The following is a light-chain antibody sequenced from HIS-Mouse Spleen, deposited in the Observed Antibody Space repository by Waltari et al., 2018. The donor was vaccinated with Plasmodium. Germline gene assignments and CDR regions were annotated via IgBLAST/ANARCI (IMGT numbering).Light chain of an antibody. V-gene: IGKV3-15*01. J-gene: IGKJ3*01. CDR3: QQYNNWSFT. CDR2: GAS. Sequence: EIVMTQSPATLSVSPGERATLSCRASQSVSINLAWYQQKPGQAPRLLIYGASTRATGIPARFSCSGSGTEFTLTISSLQSEDFAVYYCQQYNNWSFTFGPGTKVDIK. CDR1: QSVSIN.